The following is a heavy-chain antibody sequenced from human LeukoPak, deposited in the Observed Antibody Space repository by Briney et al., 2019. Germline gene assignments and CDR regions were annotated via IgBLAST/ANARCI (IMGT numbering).Heavy chain of an antibody. CDR1: GFTFSTYG. D-gene: IGHD2-15*01. J-gene: IGHJ4*01. CDR3: AKDNRRWSFD. CDR2: ISDDGNKI. Sequence: GGSLTLSCAPSGFTFSTYGMHWVRQAPDKGLEWVAVISDDGNKIYYADSVKGRFTISRDKSKNSPHLQRDSLRTEDTAVYYCAKDNRRWSFD. V-gene: IGHV3-33*03.